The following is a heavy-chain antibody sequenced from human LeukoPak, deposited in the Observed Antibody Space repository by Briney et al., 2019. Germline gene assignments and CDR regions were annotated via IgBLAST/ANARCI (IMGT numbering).Heavy chain of an antibody. Sequence: GGSLRLSCAPSGFTFSNAWMSWVRQAPGKGREWVGRIKSKTDGGTTDYAAPVKGRFTISRDDSKNTLYLQMNSLKTEDTAVYYCTTDPVVYSYGLDYWGQGTLVTVSS. V-gene: IGHV3-15*01. J-gene: IGHJ4*02. CDR3: TTDPVVYSYGLDY. CDR2: IKSKTDGGTT. D-gene: IGHD5-18*01. CDR1: GFTFSNAW.